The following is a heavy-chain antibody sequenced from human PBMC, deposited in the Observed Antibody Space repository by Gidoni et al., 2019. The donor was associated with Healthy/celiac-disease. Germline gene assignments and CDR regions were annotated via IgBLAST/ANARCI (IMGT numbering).Heavy chain of an antibody. CDR2: INHSGST. CDR1: GGSFSGYY. J-gene: IGHJ4*02. D-gene: IGHD3-10*01. CDR3: AREGSYYKSLDY. Sequence: QVQLQQWGAGLLKPSETLSLTCAVYGGSFSGYYWSWIRQPPGKGLEWIGEINHSGSTNYNPSLKSRVTISVDTSKNQFSLKLSSVTAADTAVYYCAREGSYYKSLDYWGQGTLVTVSS. V-gene: IGHV4-34*01.